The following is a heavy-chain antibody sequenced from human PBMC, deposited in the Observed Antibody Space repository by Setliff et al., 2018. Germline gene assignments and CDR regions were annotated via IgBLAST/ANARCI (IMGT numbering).Heavy chain of an antibody. J-gene: IGHJ6*03. CDR2: IYTSGNT. Sequence: TLSLTCTVSGNSISSDYWSWIRQPAGKGLEWIGRIYTSGNTNYNPSLKSRVTMSVDTSKKQFSLKLSSVTAADTAVYYCARGKSYYYYMDVWGKGTTVTVSS. CDR1: GNSISSDY. CDR3: ARGKSYYYYMDV. V-gene: IGHV4-4*07.